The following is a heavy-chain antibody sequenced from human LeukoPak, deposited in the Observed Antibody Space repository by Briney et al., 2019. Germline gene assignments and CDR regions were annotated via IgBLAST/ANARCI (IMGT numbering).Heavy chain of an antibody. CDR2: IYTSGST. Sequence: SETLSLTCTVSGGSISSYYWSWIRQPAGKGLEWIGRIYTSGSTNYNPSLKSRVTMSVDTSKNQFSLKLSSVTAADTAVYYCARAYYDFWSGYYTWFDPWGRGTLVTVSS. V-gene: IGHV4-4*07. D-gene: IGHD3-3*01. CDR1: GGSISSYY. J-gene: IGHJ5*02. CDR3: ARAYYDFWSGYYTWFDP.